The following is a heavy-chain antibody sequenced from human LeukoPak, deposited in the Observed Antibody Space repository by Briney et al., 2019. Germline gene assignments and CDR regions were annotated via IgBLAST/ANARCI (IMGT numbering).Heavy chain of an antibody. CDR1: GFTLRSYW. J-gene: IGHJ4*02. Sequence: GGSLRLSCSASGFTLRSYWMSWVRQAPGKGLEWVANIKQDGSEKYYVDSVKGRFTISRDNAKNSLYLQMNSLRAEDTAVYYCARDEAAAALDYWGQGTLVTVSS. V-gene: IGHV3-7*01. CDR2: IKQDGSEK. CDR3: ARDEAAAALDY. D-gene: IGHD6-13*01.